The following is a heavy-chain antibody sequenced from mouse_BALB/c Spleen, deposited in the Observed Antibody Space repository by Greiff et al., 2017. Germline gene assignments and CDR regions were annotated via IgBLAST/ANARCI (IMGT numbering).Heavy chain of an antibody. Sequence: VQGVESGPGLVAPSQSLSITYTVSGFSLTSYGVHWVRQPPGKGLEWLGVIWAGGSTNYNSALMSRLSISKDNSKSQVFLKMNSLQTDDTAMYYCARFPLIHYRGQGTLVTVSA. D-gene: IGHD6-1*01. V-gene: IGHV2-9*02. J-gene: IGHJ3*01. CDR2: IWAGGST. CDR1: GFSLTSYG. CDR3: ARFPLIHY.